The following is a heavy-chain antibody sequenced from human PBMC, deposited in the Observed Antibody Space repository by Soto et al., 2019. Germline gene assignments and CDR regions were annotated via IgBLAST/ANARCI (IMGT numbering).Heavy chain of an antibody. J-gene: IGHJ4*02. CDR2: ISYDGSNK. CDR3: ARGRTVTEPFDY. Sequence: GGSLRLSCAASGFTFSSYAMHWVRQAPGKGLEWVAVISYDGSNKYYADSVKGRFTISRDNSKNTLYLQMNSLRAEDTAVYYCARGRTVTEPFDYWGQGTLVTVSS. CDR1: GFTFSSYA. V-gene: IGHV3-30-3*01. D-gene: IGHD4-17*01.